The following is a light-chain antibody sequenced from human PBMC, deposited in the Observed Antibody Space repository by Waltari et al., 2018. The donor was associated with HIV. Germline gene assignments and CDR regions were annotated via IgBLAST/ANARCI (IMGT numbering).Light chain of an antibody. J-gene: IGLJ2*01. CDR3: SSYAMTTTVL. CDR2: EVS. Sequence: QSALTQPASVSGSPGQSITISCTGTSSDVGGYTYVSWYQQHPGKAPKLIIYEVSKRPSGVSDRFSCSKSGNTASLTISGLQAEDEADYFCSSYAMTTTVLFGGGTKLTVL. V-gene: IGLV2-14*01. CDR1: SSDVGGYTY.